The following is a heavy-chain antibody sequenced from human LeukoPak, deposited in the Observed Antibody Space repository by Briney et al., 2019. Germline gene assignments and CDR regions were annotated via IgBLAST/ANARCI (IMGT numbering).Heavy chain of an antibody. J-gene: IGHJ4*02. V-gene: IGHV3-66*01. CDR2: IYSDGST. CDR1: GFTVSSKY. CDR3: AKERNLEIAVAGTISDY. Sequence: GGSLRLSCAASGFTVSSKYMSWVRQAPGKGLEWVSVIYSDGSTYYADSVKGRFTISRDNSKNLIYLEMNSLRAEDTAVYYCAKERNLEIAVAGTISDYWGQGTLVTVSS. D-gene: IGHD6-19*01.